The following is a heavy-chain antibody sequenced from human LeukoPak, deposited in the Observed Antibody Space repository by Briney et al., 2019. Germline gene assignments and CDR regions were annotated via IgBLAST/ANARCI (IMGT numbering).Heavy chain of an antibody. V-gene: IGHV1-2*02. Sequence: ASVKVSCKASGYTFTGDYMHWVRQAPGQGLEWMGWINPNSGGTNYAQKFQGRVTMTRDTSISTAYMELSRLRSDDTAVYYCARARSALGYMDVWGKGTTVTVSS. J-gene: IGHJ6*03. CDR1: GYTFTGDY. CDR2: INPNSGGT. CDR3: ARARSALGYMDV.